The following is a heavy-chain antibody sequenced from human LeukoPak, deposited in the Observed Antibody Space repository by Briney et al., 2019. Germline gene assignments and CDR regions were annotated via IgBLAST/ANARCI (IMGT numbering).Heavy chain of an antibody. CDR1: GFSFSTYA. CDR3: AREGLVVVTSIIFYYYGMDV. CDR2: IYSGGST. Sequence: PGGSLRLSCAASGFSFSTYAMSWVRQAPGKGLEWVSVIYSGGSTYYADSVKGRFTISRDNSKNTLYLQMNSLRAEDPAVYYCAREGLVVVTSIIFYYYGMDVWGQGTTVTVSS. V-gene: IGHV3-53*01. D-gene: IGHD2-21*02. J-gene: IGHJ6*02.